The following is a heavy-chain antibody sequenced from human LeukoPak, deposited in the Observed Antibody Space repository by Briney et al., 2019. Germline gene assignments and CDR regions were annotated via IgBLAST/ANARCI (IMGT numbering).Heavy chain of an antibody. D-gene: IGHD6-13*01. CDR3: AKDIYSSSWEGYDAFDI. CDR2: ISGSGGST. Sequence: GGSLRLSCAASGFTFSSYAMSWVRQAPGKGLEWVSAISGSGGSTYYADSVKGRFTISRDNSKNTPYLQMNSLRAEDTAVYYCAKDIYSSSWEGYDAFDIWGQGTMVTVSS. J-gene: IGHJ3*02. CDR1: GFTFSSYA. V-gene: IGHV3-23*01.